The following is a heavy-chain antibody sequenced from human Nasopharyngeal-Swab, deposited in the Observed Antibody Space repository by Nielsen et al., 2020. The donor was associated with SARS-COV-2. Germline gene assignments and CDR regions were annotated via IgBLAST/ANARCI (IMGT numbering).Heavy chain of an antibody. Sequence: FGDYAMSWIRQPPGKGLEWIGEINHSGSTNYNPSLKSRVTISVDTSKNQFSLKLSSVTAADTAVYYCARAGSGPLYAFDIWGQGIMVTVSS. CDR2: INHSGST. CDR1: FGDYA. J-gene: IGHJ3*02. CDR3: ARAGSGPLYAFDI. V-gene: IGHV4-34*01. D-gene: IGHD6-19*01.